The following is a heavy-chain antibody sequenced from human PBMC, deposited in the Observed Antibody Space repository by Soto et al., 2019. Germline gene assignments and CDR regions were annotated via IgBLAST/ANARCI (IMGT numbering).Heavy chain of an antibody. D-gene: IGHD1-20*01. V-gene: IGHV3-13*04. CDR3: ARGRYNWNDYDAFDI. CDR1: GFTFSSYD. J-gene: IGHJ3*02. Sequence: EVQLVESGGDLVQPGGSLRLSCAASGFTFSSYDMHWVRQATGKGLEWVSAIGTAGDTYYPGSVKGRFTISRENAKNSLYLQMNSLRAGDTAVYYCARGRYNWNDYDAFDIWGQGTMVTVSS. CDR2: IGTAGDT.